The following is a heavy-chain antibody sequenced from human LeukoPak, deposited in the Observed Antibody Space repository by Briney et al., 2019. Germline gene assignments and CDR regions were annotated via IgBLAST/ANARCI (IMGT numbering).Heavy chain of an antibody. CDR3: ARDQDDSWSGYPHDAFDI. Sequence: PSETLSLTCAVYGGSFSGYNWSGGRQPPGKGVGWVGEINDSGSTNYNPSLKSRVTISVDSANNQFSLKLNSVTAADTAVYYCARDQDDSWSGYPHDAFDIWGQGTVVTVSS. CDR1: GGSFSGYN. V-gene: IGHV4-34*01. J-gene: IGHJ3*02. D-gene: IGHD3-3*01. CDR2: INDSGST.